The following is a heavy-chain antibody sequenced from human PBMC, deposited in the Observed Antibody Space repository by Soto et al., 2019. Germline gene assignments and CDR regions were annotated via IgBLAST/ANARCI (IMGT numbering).Heavy chain of an antibody. D-gene: IGHD7-27*01. V-gene: IGHV4-34*01. Sequence: SVTMSVTCAVYGGNIIGYYWTWIRQTTGTGLEWIGEINHSGSTNYNPSLKSRVTISVDTSKNHFSLTLSSVTAADTAVYYCARGPSGDKVHYWGQGALVTVSS. CDR1: GGNIIGYY. J-gene: IGHJ4*02. CDR2: INHSGST. CDR3: ARGPSGDKVHY.